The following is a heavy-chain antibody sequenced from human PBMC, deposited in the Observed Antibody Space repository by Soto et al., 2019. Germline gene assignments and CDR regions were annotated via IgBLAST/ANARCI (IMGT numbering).Heavy chain of an antibody. CDR1: GYTLTNYD. J-gene: IGHJ4*02. D-gene: IGHD3-16*01. Sequence: QVQLVQSGAEVKKPGASVKISCKTSGYTLTNYDINWVRQATGQGLEWMGWMNPNSGNTGHAQKFQGRVTMTRDTSIRTAYLELISLTSEDTAVYYCARTWGDFDYWGQGTLVTVSS. V-gene: IGHV1-8*01. CDR2: MNPNSGNT. CDR3: ARTWGDFDY.